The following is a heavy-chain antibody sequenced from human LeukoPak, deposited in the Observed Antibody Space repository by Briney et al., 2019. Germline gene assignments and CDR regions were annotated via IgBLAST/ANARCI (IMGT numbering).Heavy chain of an antibody. CDR1: GGSISSGGYS. V-gene: IGHV4-30-2*01. J-gene: IGHJ4*02. CDR2: IYHSGST. D-gene: IGHD3-22*01. CDR3: ASQRSRYYDSSGYSDY. Sequence: SQTLSLTCAVSGGSISSGGYSWSWIRQPPGKGLEWIGYIYHSGSTYYNPSLKSRVTISVDRSKNQFSLKLSSVTAADTAVYYCASQRSRYYDSSGYSDYWGQGTLVTVSS.